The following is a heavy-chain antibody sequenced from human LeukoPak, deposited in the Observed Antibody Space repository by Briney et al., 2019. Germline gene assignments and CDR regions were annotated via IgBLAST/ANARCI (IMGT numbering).Heavy chain of an antibody. D-gene: IGHD6-19*01. J-gene: IGHJ4*02. Sequence: GGSLRLSCAASGFTFSSYSMNWVRQAPGKGREWVSYISSSSSTIYYADSVKGRFTISRDNAKNSLYLQMNSLRAEDTAVYYCARDTQDAWGQWLVDSFDSWGQGTPVTVSS. CDR2: ISSSSSTI. CDR1: GFTFSSYS. V-gene: IGHV3-48*01. CDR3: ARDTQDAWGQWLVDSFDS.